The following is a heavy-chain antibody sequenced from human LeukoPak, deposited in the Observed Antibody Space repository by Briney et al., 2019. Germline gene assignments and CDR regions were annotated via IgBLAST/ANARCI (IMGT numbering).Heavy chain of an antibody. CDR3: ARAHHCHSGTCHPPGEAFDI. J-gene: IGHJ3*02. Sequence: PSETLSLTCTVSGGSISSYYWSWIRQPAGKGLEWIGRIFLSGSTNYNPSLKSRVTMSIATSKNQFSLSLRSVTAADTAVYYCARAHHCHSGTCHPPGEAFDIWGQGTMVTVSS. CDR2: IFLSGST. CDR1: GGSISSYY. D-gene: IGHD2/OR15-2a*01. V-gene: IGHV4-4*07.